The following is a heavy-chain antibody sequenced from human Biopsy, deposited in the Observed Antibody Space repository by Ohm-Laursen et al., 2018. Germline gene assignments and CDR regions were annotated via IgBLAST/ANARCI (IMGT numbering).Heavy chain of an antibody. CDR1: GFSFTGYY. V-gene: IGHV1-2*02. D-gene: IGHD6-19*01. CDR2: ISPKSGGT. CDR3: ALQSVAQMKNFDY. J-gene: IGHJ4*02. Sequence: ASVKVSCKASGFSFTGYYIHWVRQAPGQGLEWMGWISPKSGGTNYAQKFQGNITMTKNTSMSTAYMEMSRLRSDDTAVYYCALQSVAQMKNFDYWGQGSLVTVSS.